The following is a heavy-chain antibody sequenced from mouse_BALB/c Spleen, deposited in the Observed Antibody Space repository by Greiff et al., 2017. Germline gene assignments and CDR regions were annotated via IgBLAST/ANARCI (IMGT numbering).Heavy chain of an antibody. CDR3: ARGPTAFAY. CDR2: IYPGDGDT. Sequence: VQLQQSGPELVKPGASVKISCKASGYAFSSSWMNWVKQRPGQGLEWIGRIYPGDGDTNYNGKFKGKATLTADKSSSTAYMQLSSLTSVDSAVYFCARGPTAFAYWGQGTLVTVSA. D-gene: IGHD1-2*01. J-gene: IGHJ3*01. CDR1: GYAFSSSW. V-gene: IGHV1-82*01.